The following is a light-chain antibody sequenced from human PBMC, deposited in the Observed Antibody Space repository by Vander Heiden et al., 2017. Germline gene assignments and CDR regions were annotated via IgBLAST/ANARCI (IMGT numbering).Light chain of an antibody. V-gene: IGKV1-39*01. CDR3: QQSYTPGT. Sequence: DIQMTQSPSSLSASVGARVTITCRASQSISSYLNWYQQKPGKAPKLLIYIASKWESGVPRRFSGSGSGTDFTLTSTKLQPEDFATYYWQQSYTPGTFGQGTKVEIK. J-gene: IGKJ1*01. CDR2: IAS. CDR1: QSISSY.